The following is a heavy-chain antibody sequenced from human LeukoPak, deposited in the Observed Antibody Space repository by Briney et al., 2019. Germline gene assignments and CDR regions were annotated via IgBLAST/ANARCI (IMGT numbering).Heavy chain of an antibody. CDR3: ARVGATTREPFDY. CDR1: GSTFSSYG. J-gene: IGHJ4*02. V-gene: IGHV3-30*03. D-gene: IGHD1-26*01. CDR2: ISYDGSNK. Sequence: TGGSLRLSCAASGSTFSSYGMHWVRQAPGKGLEWVAVISYDGSNKYYADSVKGRFTISRDNSKNTLYLQMNSLRAEDTAVYYCARVGATTREPFDYWGQGTLVTVSS.